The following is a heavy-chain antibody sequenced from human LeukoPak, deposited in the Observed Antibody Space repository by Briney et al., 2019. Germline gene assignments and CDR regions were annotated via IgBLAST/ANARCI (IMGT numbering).Heavy chain of an antibody. Sequence: GGSLRLSRAASGFTFSSYAMSWVRQAPGKGLEWVSTISNSDNKPYYADSVKGRFTISRDNSKNTLHLQMNSLTAEDTAMYYCAKATGTLGNWGQGTLVTVSS. D-gene: IGHD1-1*01. CDR2: ISNSDNKP. V-gene: IGHV3-23*01. CDR3: AKATGTLGN. CDR1: GFTFSSYA. J-gene: IGHJ4*02.